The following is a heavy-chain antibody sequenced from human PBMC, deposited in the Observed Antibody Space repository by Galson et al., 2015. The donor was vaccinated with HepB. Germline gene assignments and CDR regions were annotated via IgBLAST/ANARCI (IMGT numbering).Heavy chain of an antibody. V-gene: IGHV3-30*18. Sequence: SLRLSCAASGCTFSSYGMHWVRQAPGKGLEGVAVISYDGSNKYYADPVKGRFTISRDNSKNTLYLQMNSLRAEDTAVYYCAKNQGWFGELYGMDVWGQGTTVTVSS. CDR1: GCTFSSYG. CDR2: ISYDGSNK. CDR3: AKNQGWFGELYGMDV. J-gene: IGHJ6*02. D-gene: IGHD3-10*01.